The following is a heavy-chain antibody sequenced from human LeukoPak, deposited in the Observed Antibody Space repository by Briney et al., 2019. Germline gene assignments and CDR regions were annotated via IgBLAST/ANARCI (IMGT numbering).Heavy chain of an antibody. CDR3: ARVENVIYYDSRAGAFDI. Sequence: TLSLTCTVSGGSISSGGYYWSWIRQHPGQGLEWIGYIYYSGSTYYNPSLKSRVTISVDTSKNQFSLKLSSVTAADTAVYYCARVENVIYYDSRAGAFDIWGQGTMVTVSS. CDR1: GGSISSGGYY. J-gene: IGHJ3*02. CDR2: IYYSGST. V-gene: IGHV4-31*03. D-gene: IGHD3-22*01.